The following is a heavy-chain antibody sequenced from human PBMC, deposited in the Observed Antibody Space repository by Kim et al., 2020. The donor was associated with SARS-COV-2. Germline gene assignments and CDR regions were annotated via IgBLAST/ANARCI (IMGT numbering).Heavy chain of an antibody. D-gene: IGHD3-10*01. CDR2: ITYAGSTK. CDR3: AKDGDYYGSGSYPRY. Sequence: GGSLRLSCAASGFTFINYGMHWVRQAPGKGLEWVADITYAGSTKYYADSVKGRFTISRDNSKNTLYLQMNSLRAEDTAVYYCAKDGDYYGSGSYPRYWGQGTLVTVSS. J-gene: IGHJ4*02. CDR1: GFTFINYG. V-gene: IGHV3-30*18.